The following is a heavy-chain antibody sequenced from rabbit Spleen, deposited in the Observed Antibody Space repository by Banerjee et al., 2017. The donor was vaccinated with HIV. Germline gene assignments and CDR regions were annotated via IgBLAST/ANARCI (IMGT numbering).Heavy chain of an antibody. Sequence: QEQLEESGGGLVKPEGSLTLTCTASGFSFSTYWMSWVRQAPGKGLEWIGTIDTTTYYTTYYASWAKGRFTISKTSSTTVTLQMTSLTAADTATYFCARYDVSSVYAYNLWGPGTLVTVS. V-gene: IGHV1S45*01. CDR3: ARYDVSSVYAYNL. CDR2: IDTTTYYTT. D-gene: IGHD1-1*01. J-gene: IGHJ4*01. CDR1: GFSFSTYW.